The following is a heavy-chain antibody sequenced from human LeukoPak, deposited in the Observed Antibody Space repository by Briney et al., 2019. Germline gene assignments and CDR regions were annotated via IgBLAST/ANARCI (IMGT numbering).Heavy chain of an antibody. V-gene: IGHV5-51*01. Sequence: GESLKISCKGSGYSFTSYWIGWVRQMPGKGLEWMGIIYPGDSDTRYSPSFQGPVTISADKSISTAYLQWSSLKASDTAMYYCARPRDIKNGHFAYWGQGTLVTVSS. CDR3: ARPRDIKNGHFAY. CDR1: GYSFTSYW. D-gene: IGHD2-15*01. J-gene: IGHJ4*02. CDR2: IYPGDSDT.